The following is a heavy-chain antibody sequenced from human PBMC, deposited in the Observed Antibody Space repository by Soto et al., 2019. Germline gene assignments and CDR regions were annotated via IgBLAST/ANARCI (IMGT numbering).Heavy chain of an antibody. Sequence: QVQLVQSGAEVKKPGSSVMVSCKSSGGTFGSYAISWVRQAPGQGLEWMGGVIPIFGTPHYAQKFHGRVTITADIPTSTAYLELSSLKSADTAVYYCAKIWWTISLQEEDAIWGQGTLVTVSS. D-gene: IGHD3-16*01. CDR3: AKIWWTISLQEEDAI. J-gene: IGHJ4*02. CDR2: VIPIFGTP. V-gene: IGHV1-69*06. CDR1: GGTFGSYA.